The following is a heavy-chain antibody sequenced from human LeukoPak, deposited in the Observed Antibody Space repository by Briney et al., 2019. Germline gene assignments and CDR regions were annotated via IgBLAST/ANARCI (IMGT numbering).Heavy chain of an antibody. CDR3: AREDCSGGTCYGGFDC. V-gene: IGHV6-1*01. CDR2: TYYRSKWYN. Sequence: SQTLSLTYAISGDSVCSKSAAWTWIRQSPSRGLEWLGRTYYRSKWYNDYAVSVKSRITLNPETSKNQFSLQLNSATPEDTAVYYCAREDCSGGTCYGGFDCWGQGTLVTVSS. D-gene: IGHD2-15*01. CDR1: GDSVCSKSAA. J-gene: IGHJ4*02.